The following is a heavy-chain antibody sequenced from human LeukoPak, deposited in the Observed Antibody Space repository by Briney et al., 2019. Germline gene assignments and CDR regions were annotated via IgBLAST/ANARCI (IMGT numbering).Heavy chain of an antibody. CDR2: IGTAGDT. V-gene: IGHV3-13*01. CDR1: GFTFSSYA. J-gene: IGHJ4*02. D-gene: IGHD1-26*01. CDR3: ARVGAGLVGVGFDY. Sequence: GGSLRLSCAASGFTFSSYAMSWVRQATGKGLEWVSAIGTAGDTYYPGSVKGRFTISRENAKNSLYLQMNSLRAGDTAVYYCARVGAGLVGVGFDYWGQGTLVTVSS.